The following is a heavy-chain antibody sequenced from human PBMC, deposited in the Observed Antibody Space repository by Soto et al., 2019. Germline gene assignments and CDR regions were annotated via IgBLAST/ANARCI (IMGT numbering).Heavy chain of an antibody. Sequence: GGSLGLSCAASGFTFSSYWMHWVRQAPGKGLVWVSRINSDGSSTSYADSVKGRFTISRDNAKNTLYLQMNSLRAEDTAVYYCARDRNEFLHFDYWGQGTLVTVSS. CDR1: GFTFSSYW. CDR3: ARDRNEFLHFDY. CDR2: INSDGSST. D-gene: IGHD1-1*01. V-gene: IGHV3-74*01. J-gene: IGHJ4*02.